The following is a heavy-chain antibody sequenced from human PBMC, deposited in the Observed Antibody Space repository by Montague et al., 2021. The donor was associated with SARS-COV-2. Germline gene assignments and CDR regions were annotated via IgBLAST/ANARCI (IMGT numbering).Heavy chain of an antibody. J-gene: IGHJ2*01. CDR1: GASMSTYY. CDR3: ARDLAWGRCYIDV. V-gene: IGHV4-59*01. D-gene: IGHD1-26*01. CDR2: ISNSGIT. Sequence: SETLSLTCSVSGASMSTYYRTWIRASPGRGLERIGYISNSGITNYSPSLKSRATISLDTSKTQFSLKLTSVTTSDTALYYCARDLAWGRCYIDVWGRGTLVTVSS.